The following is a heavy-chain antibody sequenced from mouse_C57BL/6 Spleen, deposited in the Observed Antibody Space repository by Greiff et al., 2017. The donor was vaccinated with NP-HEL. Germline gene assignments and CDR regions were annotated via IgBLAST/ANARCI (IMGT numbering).Heavy chain of an antibody. J-gene: IGHJ2*01. V-gene: IGHV1-61*01. CDR2: IYPSDSET. D-gene: IGHD2-4*01. CDR3: ARGDYLYDFDD. Sequence: VQLQQPGAELVRPGSSVKLSCKASGYTFTSYWMDWVKQRPGQGLEWIGNIYPSDSETHYNQKFKDKATLTVDKSSSTAYMQLSSLTSEDSEVYYCARGDYLYDFDDWGQGTTLTVSS. CDR1: GYTFTSYW.